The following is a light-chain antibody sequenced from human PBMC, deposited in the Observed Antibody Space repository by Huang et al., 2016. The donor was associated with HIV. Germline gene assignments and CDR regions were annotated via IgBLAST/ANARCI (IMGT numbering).Light chain of an antibody. Sequence: EIVMTQSQATLSVSPGERATLSCRASQSVSSNLAWYQQKPGQAPRLLIYGASTRATGIPARFSGSGSGTEFTLTISSLQSEDFAVYYCQQYNNWLGTFGQGTKLEIK. CDR3: QQYNNWLGT. J-gene: IGKJ2*01. V-gene: IGKV3-15*01. CDR1: QSVSSN. CDR2: GAS.